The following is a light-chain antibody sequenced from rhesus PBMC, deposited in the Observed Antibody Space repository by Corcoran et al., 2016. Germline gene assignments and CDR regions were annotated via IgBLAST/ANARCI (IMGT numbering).Light chain of an antibody. J-gene: IGKJ2*01. Sequence: GDTVTITCRASQGISSYLNWFQQKPGKAPKFLIYAASSLESGVPSRFSGSGSGTEFTLTISSLQPEDFAAYYCLQHNSYPYSFGQGTKVEIK. CDR3: LQHNSYPYS. V-gene: IGKV1-28*01. CDR1: QGISSY. CDR2: AAS.